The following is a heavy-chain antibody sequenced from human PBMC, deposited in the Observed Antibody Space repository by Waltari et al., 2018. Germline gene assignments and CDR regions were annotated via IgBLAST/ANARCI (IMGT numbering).Heavy chain of an antibody. CDR1: GYTFTDNY. D-gene: IGHD7-27*01. J-gene: IGHJ5*02. V-gene: IGHV1-2*02. CDR3: ARGWGSSWFDI. Sequence: QVQLVQSGAEVREPGASVKVSCKASGYTFTDNYIHWMRQAPGQGLEWIGLIIPKSGGTNYAQKFQGRVTMTRDTSTRTIYMDLSGLGSDDTAVYCCARGWGSSWFDIWGQGALVTVSS. CDR2: IIPKSGGT.